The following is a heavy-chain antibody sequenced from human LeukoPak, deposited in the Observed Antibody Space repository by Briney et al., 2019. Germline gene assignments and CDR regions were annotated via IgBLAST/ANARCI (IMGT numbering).Heavy chain of an antibody. CDR2: IYTSGST. D-gene: IGHD3-3*01. Sequence: PSETLSLTCTVSGGSVSSYCWSWVRQPPGKGLEWIGYIYTSGSTDYNPSLKSRVTMSVDTSKNQLSMELRFLTAADTAVYYCATSYDAKNAPYDLWGQGTLVTVSS. CDR3: ATSYDAKNAPYDL. J-gene: IGHJ5*02. CDR1: GGSVSSYC. V-gene: IGHV4-4*09.